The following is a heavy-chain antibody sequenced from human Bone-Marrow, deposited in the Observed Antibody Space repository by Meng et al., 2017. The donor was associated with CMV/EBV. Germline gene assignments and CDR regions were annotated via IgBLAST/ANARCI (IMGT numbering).Heavy chain of an antibody. Sequence: ASVKVSCKASGDTFTSYGISWVRQAPGQGLEWMGWISAYNGNTNYAQKLQGRVTMTTDTSTSTAYMELRSLRSDDTAVYYCARDGPCCVGYEHGVDYWGQGTLVTVSS. J-gene: IGHJ4*01. V-gene: IGHV1-18*01. D-gene: IGHD3-22*01. CDR1: GDTFTSYG. CDR2: ISAYNGNT. CDR3: ARDGPCCVGYEHGVDY.